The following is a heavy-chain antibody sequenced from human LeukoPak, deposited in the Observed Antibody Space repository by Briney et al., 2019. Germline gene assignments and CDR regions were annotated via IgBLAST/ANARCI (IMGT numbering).Heavy chain of an antibody. Sequence: ASETLSLTCTVSGGSISSSSYYWGWIRQPPGKGLEGMGSIYYTGSTFYNPSLKSRVTISVDTSKNHFSLKLSSVTAADTAVYYCARTFSSSWPYYYYYYYMDVWGKGTTVTISS. J-gene: IGHJ6*03. V-gene: IGHV4-39*01. CDR2: IYYTGST. CDR1: GGSISSSSYY. D-gene: IGHD6-13*01. CDR3: ARTFSSSWPYYYYYYYMDV.